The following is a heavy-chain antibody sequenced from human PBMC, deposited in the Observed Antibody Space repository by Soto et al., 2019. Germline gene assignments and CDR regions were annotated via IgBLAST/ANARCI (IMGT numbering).Heavy chain of an antibody. CDR3: AREPTGDKYHMDV. CDR1: GFTFSSYW. CDR2: INSDGSST. J-gene: IGHJ6*03. V-gene: IGHV3-74*01. D-gene: IGHD7-27*01. Sequence: EVQLVESGGGLGQPGGSLRLSCAASGFTFSSYWMHWVRQAPGKGLVWVSRINSDGSSTTYADSVKGRFTISRDNAKNTLYVHMNRLRAEDTAVYYCAREPTGDKYHMDVWGKGTTVTVSS.